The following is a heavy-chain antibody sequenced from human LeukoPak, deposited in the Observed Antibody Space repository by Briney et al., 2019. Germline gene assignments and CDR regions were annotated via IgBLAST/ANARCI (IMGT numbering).Heavy chain of an antibody. D-gene: IGHD5-12*01. V-gene: IGHV3-21*01. CDR1: GFTFSSYS. CDR3: AREPRKKSGYGSYYYFDY. CDR2: ISSSSSYI. J-gene: IGHJ4*02. Sequence: GGSLRLSCAASGFTFSSYSMNWVRQAPGKGLEWVSSISSSSSYIYYADSVKGRFTISRDNAKNSLYLQMNSLRAEDTAVYYCAREPRKKSGYGSYYYFDYWGQGTLVTVSS.